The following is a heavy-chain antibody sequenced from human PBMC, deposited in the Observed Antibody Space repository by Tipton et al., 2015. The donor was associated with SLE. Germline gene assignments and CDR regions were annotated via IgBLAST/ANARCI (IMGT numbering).Heavy chain of an antibody. CDR3: AKAGRAWYFDF. Sequence: TLSLTCAVSGYSISSGYYWGRIRQPPGKGLEWIGSIYHSGSTYYNASLKSRVTMSVDTSKNQFSLNLISVTAADTAVYYCAKAGRAWYFDFWGRGTHVTVSS. V-gene: IGHV4-38-2*01. CDR1: GYSISSGYY. D-gene: IGHD6-25*01. CDR2: IYHSGST. J-gene: IGHJ2*01.